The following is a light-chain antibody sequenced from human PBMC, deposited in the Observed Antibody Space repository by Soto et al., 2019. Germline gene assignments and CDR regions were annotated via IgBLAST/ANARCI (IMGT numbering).Light chain of an antibody. CDR1: SSDVGKYKF. V-gene: IGLV2-23*01. CDR3: CSHAGGGTLV. J-gene: IGLJ3*02. Sequence: QPVLTQPASVSGSPGQSISVSCTGTSSDVGKYKFVSWYQQHPGKAPKLLIYEGTKRPSGVSNRFSGSKSGNTASLTISGLQAEDEADYYCCSHAGGGTLVFGGGTKVTVL. CDR2: EGT.